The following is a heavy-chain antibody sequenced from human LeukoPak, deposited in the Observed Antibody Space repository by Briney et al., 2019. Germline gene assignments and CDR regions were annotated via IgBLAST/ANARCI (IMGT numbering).Heavy chain of an antibody. CDR3: ARGIVVVPAATTVDHYYYYYGMDV. Sequence: ASVKVSCKASGYTFTSYGISWVRQAPGQGLEWMGWISAYNVNTNYAQKLQGRVTMTTDTSTSTAYMELRSLRSDDTAVYYCARGIVVVPAATTVDHYYYYYGMDVWGQGTTVTVSS. V-gene: IGHV1-18*01. J-gene: IGHJ6*02. D-gene: IGHD2-2*01. CDR2: ISAYNVNT. CDR1: GYTFTSYG.